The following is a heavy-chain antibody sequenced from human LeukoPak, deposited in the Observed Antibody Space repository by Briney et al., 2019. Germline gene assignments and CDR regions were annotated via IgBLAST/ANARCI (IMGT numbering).Heavy chain of an antibody. V-gene: IGHV1-69*02. D-gene: IGHD2-21*02. CDR1: GGTFSSYT. CDR2: IIPILGIA. CDR3: ASHGQAYCGGDCYFDY. Sequence: GSSVKVSCKASGGTFSSYTISWVRQAPGQGLEWMGRIIPILGIANYAQKSQGRVAITADKSTSTAYMELSSLRSEDTAVYYCASHGQAYCGGDCYFDYWGQGTLVTVSS. J-gene: IGHJ4*02.